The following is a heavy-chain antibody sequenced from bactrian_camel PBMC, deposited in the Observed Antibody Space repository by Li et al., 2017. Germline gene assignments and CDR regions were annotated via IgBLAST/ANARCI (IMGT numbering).Heavy chain of an antibody. CDR1: GFTFDDYA. Sequence: DVQLVESGGGLVQPGGSLRLSCAAPGFTFDDYAMGWIRQAPGKGLEWVSAISWSGDSTNYADSVKGQFTISRDNAKNTVYLQMNSLKPEDTAVYYCATGPPRGPMGWVEEREDFGYWGQGTQVTVS. V-gene: IGHV3-1*01. CDR3: ATGPPRGPMGWVEEREDFGY. D-gene: IGHD5*01. CDR2: ISWSGDST. J-gene: IGHJ6*01.